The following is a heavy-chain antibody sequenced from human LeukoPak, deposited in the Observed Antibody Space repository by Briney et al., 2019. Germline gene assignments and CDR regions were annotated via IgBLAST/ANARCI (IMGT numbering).Heavy chain of an antibody. CDR2: IYNTRTT. D-gene: IGHD6-19*01. J-gene: IGHJ4*02. CDR3: ARHGGSGSFDY. Sequence: PSETLSLTCTVSGGSTFGYYWSWIRQPPGKGLQWLGVIYNTRTTNYNPSLKSRVTISVDTSKSQFSLNLRSVTAADTAVYYCARHGGSGSFDYWGQGTLVTVSS. CDR1: GGSTFGYY. V-gene: IGHV4-59*08.